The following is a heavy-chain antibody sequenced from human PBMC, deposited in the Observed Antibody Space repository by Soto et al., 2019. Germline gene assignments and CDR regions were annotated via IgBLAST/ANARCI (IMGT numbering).Heavy chain of an antibody. CDR3: VRHSEDDLLTGSSGYFDF. D-gene: IGHD3-9*01. Sequence: PTETLSLTCSVSGGSINNYYWSWIRQPPGKGLEWLGFIYYDGDTNYNPSLRGRLTMSVDTSKDQFSLTLRSVSAADTALYFCVRHSEDDLLTGSSGYFDFWGQGALVTVSS. J-gene: IGHJ4*02. V-gene: IGHV4-59*08. CDR1: GGSINNYY. CDR2: IYYDGDT.